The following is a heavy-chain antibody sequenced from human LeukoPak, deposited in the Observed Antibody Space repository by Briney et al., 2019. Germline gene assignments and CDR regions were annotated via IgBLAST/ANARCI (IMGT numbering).Heavy chain of an antibody. Sequence: GGSLRLSCSASGFTFNRFYLHWVRQAPGKGLEFVSHISSNGATTYYADSVKGRFTISRDNSKNTLYLQMSSLRAEDTAVYYCARDAYGDFDYWGQGTLVTVSS. CDR3: ARDAYGDFDY. CDR2: ISSNGATT. V-gene: IGHV3-64D*06. J-gene: IGHJ4*02. D-gene: IGHD4-17*01. CDR1: GFTFNRFY.